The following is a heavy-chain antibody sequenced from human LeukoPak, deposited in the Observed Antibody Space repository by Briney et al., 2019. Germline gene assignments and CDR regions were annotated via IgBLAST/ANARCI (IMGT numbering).Heavy chain of an antibody. J-gene: IGHJ4*02. CDR1: GDSISSGGYY. CDR3: ARACDYDSSSYNYFDY. D-gene: IGHD3-22*01. Sequence: SETLSLTCTVSGDSISSGGYYWSWIRQHPGKGLEWIGSIYYTGSTYYNPSLKSRVAISVDTSKNQFSLRLSSVTAADTAVYYCARACDYDSSSYNYFDYWGQGTLVTVSS. CDR2: IYYTGST. V-gene: IGHV4-31*03.